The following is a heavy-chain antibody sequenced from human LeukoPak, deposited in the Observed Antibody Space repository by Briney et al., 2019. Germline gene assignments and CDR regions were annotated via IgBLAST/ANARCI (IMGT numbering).Heavy chain of an antibody. V-gene: IGHV4-34*01. CDR3: ARWATTGISYFDS. Sequence: SETLSLTYAVYGGSFSGYYWTWIRQPPAKGLEWIGEINHSESTKYNPSLKSRVTISVDASKTPFSLKTSSVPAADTAVYYCARWATTGISYFDSWGRGTLVTVSS. J-gene: IGHJ4*02. CDR2: INHSEST. D-gene: IGHD4-11*01. CDR1: GGSFSGYY.